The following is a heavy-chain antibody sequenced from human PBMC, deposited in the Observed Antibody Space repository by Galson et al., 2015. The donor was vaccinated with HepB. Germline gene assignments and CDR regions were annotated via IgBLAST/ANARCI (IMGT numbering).Heavy chain of an antibody. D-gene: IGHD3-16*01. CDR2: IGKTSRGI. Sequence: SLRLSCAASGLNLSAYSMNWVRQAPGEGLQWVSYIGKTSRGIYYTDSVKGRFTISRDNAKNSVTLQMNSLRVEDTAVYYCVRWGSFDSWGQGTLVIVSS. CDR1: GLNLSAYS. V-gene: IGHV3-48*01. J-gene: IGHJ4*02. CDR3: VRWGSFDS.